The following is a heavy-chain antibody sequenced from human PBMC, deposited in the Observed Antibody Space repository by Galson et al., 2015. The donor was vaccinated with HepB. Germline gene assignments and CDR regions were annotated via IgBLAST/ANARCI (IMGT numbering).Heavy chain of an antibody. CDR1: GFTFSSNV. CDR3: AKLASGTYHNLDY. D-gene: IGHD1-26*01. J-gene: IGHJ4*02. CDR2: ITDSGFST. Sequence: SLRLSCAASGFTFSSNVMTWVRQAPGKGLEWVSSITDSGFSTYYAASVKGRFTISRDNSKTTVYLEMNGLRAEGTAVYYCAKLASGTYHNLDYWGRGTLVTVSS. V-gene: IGHV3-23*01.